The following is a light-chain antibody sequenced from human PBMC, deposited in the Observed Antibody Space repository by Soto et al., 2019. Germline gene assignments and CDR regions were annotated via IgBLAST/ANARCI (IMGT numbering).Light chain of an antibody. CDR3: SSYTSSSTYV. J-gene: IGLJ1*01. CDR2: EVS. CDR1: SSDVGGYNY. Sequence: QSALPQPASVSGSPGQSITISCTGTSSDVGGYNYVSWYQQHPGKAPQLMIYEVSNRPSGVSNRFSGSKSGNTASLTISGLQAEDEADYYCSSYTSSSTYVFGTGTKLTVL. V-gene: IGLV2-14*01.